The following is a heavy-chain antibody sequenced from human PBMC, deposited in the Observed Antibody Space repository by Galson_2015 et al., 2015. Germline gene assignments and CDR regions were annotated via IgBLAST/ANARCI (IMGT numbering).Heavy chain of an antibody. CDR1: GFTFSSYA. CDR3: AKHRLSSSWYGY. CDR2: ISGSGGST. J-gene: IGHJ4*02. D-gene: IGHD6-13*01. V-gene: IGHV3-23*01. Sequence: SLRLSCAAPGFTFSSYAMSWVRQAPGKGLEWVSAISGSGGSTYYADSVKGRFTISRDNSKNTLYLQMNSLRAEDTAVYYCAKHRLSSSWYGYWGQGTLVTVSS.